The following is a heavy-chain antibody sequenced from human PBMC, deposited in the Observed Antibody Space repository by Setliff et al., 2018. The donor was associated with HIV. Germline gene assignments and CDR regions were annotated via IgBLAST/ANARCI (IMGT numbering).Heavy chain of an antibody. CDR2: LNYDGVT. CDR1: GGSVSSGGYY. J-gene: IGHJ5*02. D-gene: IGHD2-15*01. V-gene: IGHV4-61*08. Sequence: SETLSLTCTVSGGSVSSGGYYWTWIRQHPGRGLEWSGELNYDGVTNHNPSLKSRVTISVDTSKNQLSLNVTSVTAADTAVYYCARSSRGYCSGGSCYGFDPWGQGNLVTVSS. CDR3: ARSSRGYCSGGSCYGFDP.